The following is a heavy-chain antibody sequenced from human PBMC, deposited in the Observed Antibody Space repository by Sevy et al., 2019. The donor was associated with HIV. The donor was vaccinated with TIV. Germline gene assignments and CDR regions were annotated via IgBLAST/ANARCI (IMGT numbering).Heavy chain of an antibody. CDR3: VRAGSYGDTYFYDYGMDV. Sequence: GGSLRLSCVASGFSFRSYWMTWVRQAPGKGLEWVANINQEGSEKYYVDSGKGRFTISRDNAKNSLYLQINSLRVEDTAVYYCVRAGSYGDTYFYDYGMDVWGQGTTVTVSS. D-gene: IGHD3-16*01. CDR1: GFSFRSYW. V-gene: IGHV3-7*01. CDR2: INQEGSEK. J-gene: IGHJ6*02.